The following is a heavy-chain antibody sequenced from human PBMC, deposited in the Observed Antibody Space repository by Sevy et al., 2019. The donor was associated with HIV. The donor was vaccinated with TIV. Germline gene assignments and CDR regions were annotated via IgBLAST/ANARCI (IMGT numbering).Heavy chain of an antibody. CDR1: SESFRRYY. CDR2: INHSGTT. D-gene: IGHD1-26*01. J-gene: IGHJ4*02. CDR3: ASDSGTYTYYFDY. Sequence: SETLSLTCAVYSESFRRYYWNWIRQSPEKGLERIGEINHSGTTKYNPSLKSRVTISVDPSRNQFSLKLNSVTAADTAVYYCASDSGTYTYYFDYWRQGTPVTVSS. V-gene: IGHV4-34*01.